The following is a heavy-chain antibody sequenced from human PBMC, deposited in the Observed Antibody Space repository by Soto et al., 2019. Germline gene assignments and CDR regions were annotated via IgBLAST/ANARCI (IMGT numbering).Heavy chain of an antibody. Sequence: QVQLVQSGAEEKKPGASVKVSCKASGYTFTSYAMHWVRQAPGQRLEWMGWINAGNGNTKYSQKCQGRVTITRDTSASTAYMELSSPRSEDTAVYYCARDPSYYGMDVWGQGTTVTVSS. J-gene: IGHJ6*02. CDR2: INAGNGNT. CDR1: GYTFTSYA. V-gene: IGHV1-3*05. CDR3: ARDPSYYGMDV.